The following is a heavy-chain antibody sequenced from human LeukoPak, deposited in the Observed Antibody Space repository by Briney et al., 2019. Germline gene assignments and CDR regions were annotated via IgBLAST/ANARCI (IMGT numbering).Heavy chain of an antibody. V-gene: IGHV3-23*01. CDR2: ISGSGGSS. J-gene: IGHJ4*02. Sequence: GGSLRLSCAASGFTFTNYAMNWVRQAPGKGLEWVSAISGSGGSSSYADSVRGRFTISRDNSNNMLYLQMNSLRAEDTAVYYCAKPLRDAGSFNYPYFDFWGQRTLVTVSS. CDR1: GFTFTNYA. CDR3: AKPLRDAGSFNYPYFDF. D-gene: IGHD5-24*01.